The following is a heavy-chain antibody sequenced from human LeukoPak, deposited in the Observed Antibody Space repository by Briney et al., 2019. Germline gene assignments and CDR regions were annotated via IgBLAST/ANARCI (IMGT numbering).Heavy chain of an antibody. V-gene: IGHV1-46*01. CDR1: GYTSTSYY. CDR2: INPSGGST. D-gene: IGHD3-22*01. J-gene: IGHJ3*02. CDR3: ARGASFSITMILVVTTDAFDI. Sequence: GASVKVSCKASGYTSTSYYMHWVRQAPGQGLEWMGIINPSGGSTSYAQKFQGRVTTTRDMSTSTVYMELSSLRSEDTAVYYCARGASFSITMILVVTTDAFDIWGQGTMVTVSS.